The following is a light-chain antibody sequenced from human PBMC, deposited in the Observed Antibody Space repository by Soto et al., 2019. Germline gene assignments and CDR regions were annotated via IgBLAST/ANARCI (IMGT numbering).Light chain of an antibody. V-gene: IGLV2-8*01. CDR1: SSDVGGYSY. J-gene: IGLJ1*01. Sequence: QSALTHPPSASGSPGQSVAISCTRTSSDVGGYSYVSWYQQHPGKAPKLMIYEVNKRPSGVPDRFSGSKSGNTASLTVSGLQAEDEADYSCRSYAGSRNVFGTGTKVTVL. CDR3: RSYAGSRNV. CDR2: EVN.